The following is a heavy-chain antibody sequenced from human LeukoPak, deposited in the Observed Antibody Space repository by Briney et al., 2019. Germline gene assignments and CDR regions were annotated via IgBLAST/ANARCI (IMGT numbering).Heavy chain of an antibody. D-gene: IGHD6-19*01. CDR3: ARNGWVAARTLGAFDI. CDR1: GGSFSGYY. V-gene: IGHV4-34*01. J-gene: IGHJ3*02. Sequence: SETLSLTRAVYGGSFSGYYWSWIRQPPGKGLEWIGEINHSGSTNYNPSLKSRVTISVDTSKNQFSLKLSSVTAADTAVYYCARNGWVAARTLGAFDIWGQGTMVTVSS. CDR2: INHSGST.